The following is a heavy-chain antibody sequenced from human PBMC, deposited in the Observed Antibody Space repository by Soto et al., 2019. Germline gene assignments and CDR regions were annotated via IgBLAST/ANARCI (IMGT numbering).Heavy chain of an antibody. CDR1: GFTVSSTY. V-gene: IGHV3-53*01. CDR3: ARSGYSYGPFDY. CDR2: IYSGGST. J-gene: IGHJ4*02. D-gene: IGHD5-18*01. Sequence: EVQLVESGGGLIQPGGSLRLSCAASGFTVSSTYMSWVRQAPGKGLEWVSVIYSGGSTYYADSVKGRFTISRDNSKNTPDLQMNSLRAEDTAVYYCARSGYSYGPFDYWGQGTLVTVSS.